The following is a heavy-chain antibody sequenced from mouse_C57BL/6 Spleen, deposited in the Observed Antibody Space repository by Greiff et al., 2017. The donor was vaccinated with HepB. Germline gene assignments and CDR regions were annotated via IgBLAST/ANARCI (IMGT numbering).Heavy chain of an antibody. Sequence: EVKLVESVAELVRPGASVKLSCTASGFNIKNTYMHWVKQRPEQGLEWIGRIDPANGNTKYAPKFQGKATITADTSSNTAYLQLSSLTSEDTAIYYCASGTAAQAWFAYWGQGTLVTVSA. CDR3: ASGTAAQAWFAY. CDR1: GFNIKNTY. D-gene: IGHD3-2*02. CDR2: IDPANGNT. J-gene: IGHJ3*01. V-gene: IGHV14-3*01.